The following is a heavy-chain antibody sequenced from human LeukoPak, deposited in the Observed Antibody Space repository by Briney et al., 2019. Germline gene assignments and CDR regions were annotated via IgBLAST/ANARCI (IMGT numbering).Heavy chain of an antibody. CDR3: ARQDTSGSYHFDY. V-gene: IGHV5-51*01. Sequence: GQALKIYCKGSGYSFTNYWIGWVRQMPGKGMEGMGIIYPGDSDTKYSPSFQGQVTISADKSISTAYLQWSGLKASDTAMYYCARQDTSGSYHFDYWGQGTLVTVSS. J-gene: IGHJ4*02. CDR2: IYPGDSDT. D-gene: IGHD3-22*01. CDR1: GYSFTNYW.